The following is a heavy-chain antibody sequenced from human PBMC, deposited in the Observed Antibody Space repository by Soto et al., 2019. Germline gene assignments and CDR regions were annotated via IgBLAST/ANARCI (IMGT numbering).Heavy chain of an antibody. CDR1: GYTFTSYG. Sequence: SGKVSCKASGYTFTSYGISWVRQAPGQGLEWMGWISAYNGNTNYAQKLQGRVTMTTDTSTSTAYMELRSLRSDDTAVYYCARDWSRDARGAFDSWGQGTMVTVSS. CDR2: ISAYNGNT. J-gene: IGHJ3*02. V-gene: IGHV1-18*01. CDR3: ARDWSRDARGAFDS.